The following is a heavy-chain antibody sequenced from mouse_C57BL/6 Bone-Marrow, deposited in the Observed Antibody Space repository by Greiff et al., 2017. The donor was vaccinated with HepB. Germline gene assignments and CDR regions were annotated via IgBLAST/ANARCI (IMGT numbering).Heavy chain of an antibody. J-gene: IGHJ4*01. V-gene: IGHV5-17*01. CDR2: ISSGSSTI. D-gene: IGHD2-3*01. CDR3: ARPHDGYPFYAMDY. CDR1: GFTFSDYG. Sequence: EVKLVESGGGLVKPGGSLKLSCAASGFTFSDYGMHWVRQAPEKGLEWVAYISSGSSTIYYADTVKGRFTISRDNAKNTLFLQMTSLRYEDTAMYYSARPHDGYPFYAMDYWGQGTSVTVSS.